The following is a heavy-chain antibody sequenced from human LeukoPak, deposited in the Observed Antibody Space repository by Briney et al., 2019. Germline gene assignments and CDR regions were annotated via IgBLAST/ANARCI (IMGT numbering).Heavy chain of an antibody. CDR3: ARARGRAAAGPFDY. D-gene: IGHD6-13*01. V-gene: IGHV4-59*01. Sequence: TLSLTCTVSGGSISSYYGSWLRQPPGKGLEWIGYIYYSASSNYNPSLNSRVTISVDTSKNQFSLKLSSVTAADTAVYYCARARGRAAAGPFDYWGQGTLVTVSS. J-gene: IGHJ4*02. CDR1: GGSISSYY. CDR2: IYYSASS.